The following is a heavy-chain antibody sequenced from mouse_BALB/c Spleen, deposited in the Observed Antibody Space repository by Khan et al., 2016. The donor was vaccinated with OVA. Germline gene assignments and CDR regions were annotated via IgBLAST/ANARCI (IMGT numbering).Heavy chain of an antibody. CDR1: GYTFTSYW. V-gene: IGHV1S132*01. CDR3: AREEALYYVNY. J-gene: IGHJ2*01. CDR2: IYPGTDNT. Sequence: QVQLQQSGAELVRPGASVKLSCKTSGYTFTSYWIHWVKQRSGQGLEWFARIYPGTDNTYYNEKLKDKVTLTADKSSRTVYMQLSSLKSEDSAVYFCAREEALYYVNYWGQGTTLTVSS. D-gene: IGHD3-2*02.